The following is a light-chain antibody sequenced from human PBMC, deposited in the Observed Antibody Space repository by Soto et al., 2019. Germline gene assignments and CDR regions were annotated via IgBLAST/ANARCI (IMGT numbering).Light chain of an antibody. V-gene: IGKV3-11*01. CDR2: DAS. CDR3: QQRSNWPPGLT. J-gene: IGKJ4*01. CDR1: QSVSSY. Sequence: EIVLTQSPVTLSLSPGERATLSCRASQSVSSYLAWYQQRPGQAPRLLIYDASNRATGIPARFSGSGSGTDFTLTICSLEPEDFAVYYCQQRSNWPPGLTFGGGTKVEIK.